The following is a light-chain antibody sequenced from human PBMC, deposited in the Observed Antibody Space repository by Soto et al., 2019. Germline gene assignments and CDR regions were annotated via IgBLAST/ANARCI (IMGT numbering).Light chain of an antibody. V-gene: IGKV1-39*01. CDR3: QQSYSTLSWT. CDR2: AAS. CDR1: QSISSY. J-gene: IGKJ1*01. Sequence: DIQLTRSPSSLSASVGDRVPRLCRASQSISSYVNWYQQKPGKAPKLLIYAASSLQSGVPSRFSGSGSGTDFTLTISSLQPEDFATYYCQQSYSTLSWTFGQGTKVDIK.